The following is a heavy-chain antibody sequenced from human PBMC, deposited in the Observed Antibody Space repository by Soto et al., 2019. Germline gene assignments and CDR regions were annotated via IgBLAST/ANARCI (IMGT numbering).Heavy chain of an antibody. CDR3: AKARCSTTDCYVPDY. J-gene: IGHJ4*02. CDR1: GLTFSSYA. V-gene: IGHV3-23*01. CDR2: ISGSGGST. Sequence: GGSLRLSCAASGLTFSSYAMSWVRQAPGKGLEWVSAISGSGGSTYYADSVKGRFTISRDNSKNTLYLQMNSLRAEDTAVYYCAKARCSTTDCYVPDYWGRGTLVTVSS. D-gene: IGHD2-2*01.